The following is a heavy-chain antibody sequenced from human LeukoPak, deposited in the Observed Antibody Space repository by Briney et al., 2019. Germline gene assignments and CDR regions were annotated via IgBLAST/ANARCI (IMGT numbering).Heavy chain of an antibody. CDR3: ATVVVVAATNYYYYATDV. D-gene: IGHD2-15*01. Sequence: PSQTLSLTCTVSGGSIRSDDYYWRWIRKPPGKGLEGNEYIFYTGNTHYNPSLQSRVTFSVDTSKNQFSLKLSSVTAADTAVYFCATVVVVAATNYYYYATDVWGQGTTVTVSS. CDR2: IFYTGNT. V-gene: IGHV4-30-4*01. CDR1: GGSIRSDDYY. J-gene: IGHJ6*02.